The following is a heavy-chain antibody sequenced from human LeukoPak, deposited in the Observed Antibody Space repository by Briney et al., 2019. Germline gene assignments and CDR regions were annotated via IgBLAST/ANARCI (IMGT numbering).Heavy chain of an antibody. Sequence: GGSLRLSRAASGFTFDDYAMHWVRQAPGKGLEWVSGISWNSGSIGYADSVKGRFTISRDNAKNSLYLQMNSLRAEDTALYYCAKGGFGELLISSGFDYWGQGTLVTVSS. V-gene: IGHV3-9*01. J-gene: IGHJ4*02. D-gene: IGHD3-10*01. CDR1: GFTFDDYA. CDR2: ISWNSGSI. CDR3: AKGGFGELLISSGFDY.